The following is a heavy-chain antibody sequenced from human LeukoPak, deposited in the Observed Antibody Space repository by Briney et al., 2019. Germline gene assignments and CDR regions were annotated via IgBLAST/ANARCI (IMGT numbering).Heavy chain of an antibody. CDR3: AKARLVNDFWSGYFDY. D-gene: IGHD3-3*01. CDR2: INPSGGST. Sequence: ASVKVSCKASGYTFTSYYMHWVRQAPGQGLEWMGKINPSGGSTSYAQKFQGRVTMTRDTSTSTVYMEMSSLRSEDTAVYYCAKARLVNDFWSGYFDYWGQGTLVTVSS. J-gene: IGHJ4*02. CDR1: GYTFTSYY. V-gene: IGHV1-46*01.